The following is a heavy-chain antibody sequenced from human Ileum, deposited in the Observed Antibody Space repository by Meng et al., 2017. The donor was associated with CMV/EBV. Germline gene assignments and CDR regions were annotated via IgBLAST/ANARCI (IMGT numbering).Heavy chain of an antibody. J-gene: IGHJ6*02. CDR2: INHEGDSR. V-gene: IGHV3-74*01. D-gene: IGHD1-14*01. CDR1: GFTLSDYW. CDR3: TRDLRPDKYNNRPGSYYFYCGLDV. Sequence: GESLMISCVASGFTLSDYWMHWVRHAPGKGLEWVSRINHEGDSRSYADSVKGRLTISRDNAKNTLYLEMNNLRAEDMAVYYCTRDLRPDKYNNRPGSYYFYCGLDVWGQGTPVTVSS.